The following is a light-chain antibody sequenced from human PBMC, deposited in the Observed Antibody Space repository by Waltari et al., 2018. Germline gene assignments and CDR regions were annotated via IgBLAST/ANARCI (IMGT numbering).Light chain of an antibody. CDR2: QDS. V-gene: IGLV3-1*01. CDR3: QAWDSSSVV. CDR1: RLGRQY. J-gene: IGLJ3*02. Sequence: SYELTQPPSVSVSPGQRATITCSADRLGRQYVCWYQQKAGQSPVLVMDQDSNRPSGIPDRFSGSNSGNTATLTISETQTMDEADYYCQAWDSSSVVFGGGTKLTVL.